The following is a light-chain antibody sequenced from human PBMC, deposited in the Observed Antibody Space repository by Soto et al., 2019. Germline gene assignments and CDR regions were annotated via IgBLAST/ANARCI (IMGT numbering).Light chain of an antibody. CDR2: DVS. V-gene: IGLV2-11*01. Sequence: QSALTQPRSVSGSPGQSVTISCTGTSSDVGAYNYVSWYQHHPGKAPKLMIYDVSRRPSGVPDRFSGSKSGNTASLTISGLQAEDEADYSCCSYAGSDTLVFGGGTKVTVL. CDR3: CSYAGSDTLV. CDR1: SSDVGAYNY. J-gene: IGLJ3*02.